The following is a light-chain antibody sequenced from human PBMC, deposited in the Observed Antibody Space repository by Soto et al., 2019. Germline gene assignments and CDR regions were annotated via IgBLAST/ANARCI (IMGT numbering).Light chain of an antibody. CDR3: CSFTGSGSYV. CDR1: DTDVGTFNY. Sequence: QSALTQPASVSGSPGQSITISCTGTDTDVGTFNYVSWYQQYPGKAPKTIISEVYNRPSGVSDRFSGSKSGNTASLTISGLQAEDEADYYCCSFTGSGSYVFGPGTKVTV. CDR2: EVY. J-gene: IGLJ1*01. V-gene: IGLV2-14*01.